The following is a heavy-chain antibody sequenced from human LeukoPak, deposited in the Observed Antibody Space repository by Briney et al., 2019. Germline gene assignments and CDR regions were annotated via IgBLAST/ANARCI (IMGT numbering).Heavy chain of an antibody. CDR2: ISSSSSYI. CDR3: ARGEYDLLVWSGPTTGGLIDY. D-gene: IGHD3-16*01. CDR1: GFTFSSYS. Sequence: GGSLRLSCAASGFTFSSYSMNWVRQAPGKGLEWVSSISSSSSYIYYADSVKGRFTISRDNAKNSLYLQMNSLRAEDTAVYYCARGEYDLLVWSGPTTGGLIDYWGQGTLVTVSS. J-gene: IGHJ4*02. V-gene: IGHV3-21*01.